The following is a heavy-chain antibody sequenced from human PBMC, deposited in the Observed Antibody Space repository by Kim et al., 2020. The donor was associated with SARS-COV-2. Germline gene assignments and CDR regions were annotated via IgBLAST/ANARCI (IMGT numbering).Heavy chain of an antibody. V-gene: IGHV1-69*13. CDR1: GGTFSSYA. D-gene: IGHD2-15*01. J-gene: IGHJ4*02. CDR2: IIPIFGTA. CDR3: ALEGGTGGVVAATNVDY. Sequence: SVKVSCKASGGTFSSYAISWVRQAPGQGLEWMGGIIPIFGTANYAQKFQGRVTITADESTSTAYMELSSLRSEDTAVYYCALEGGTGGVVAATNVDYWGQGTLVTVSS.